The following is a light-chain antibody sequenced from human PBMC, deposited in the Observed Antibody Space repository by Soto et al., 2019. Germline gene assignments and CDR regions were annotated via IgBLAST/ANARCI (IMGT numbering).Light chain of an antibody. Sequence: QSALTQPASVSGSPGQSITISCSGTTNDIGTYNYVSWYQHHPGKVPKVIIYEVRNRPSGVSNRFSGSKSGNTASLTISGLQPEDEAHYYCCSYTISATLVFGGGTKLTV. CDR3: CSYTISATLV. CDR2: EVR. V-gene: IGLV2-14*01. CDR1: TNDIGTYNY. J-gene: IGLJ3*02.